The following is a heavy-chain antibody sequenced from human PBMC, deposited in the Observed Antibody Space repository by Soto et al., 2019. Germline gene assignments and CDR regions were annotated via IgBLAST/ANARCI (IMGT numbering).Heavy chain of an antibody. CDR3: ARDTVLTGMFDL. D-gene: IGHD4-17*01. CDR2: VYYTGTT. V-gene: IGHV4-59*01. J-gene: IGHJ5*02. CDR1: GGSIGSYH. Sequence: TLSLTCTVSGGSIGSYHWSWVRQPPGKGLEWIASVYYTGTTNYNPSLGSRVTISIDAPENQISLKLTSVTAADTAFYYCARDTVLTGMFDLWGQGTLVTVSS.